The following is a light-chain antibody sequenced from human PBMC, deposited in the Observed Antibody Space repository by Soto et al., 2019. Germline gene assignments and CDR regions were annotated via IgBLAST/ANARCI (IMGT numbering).Light chain of an antibody. CDR2: DAS. J-gene: IGKJ4*01. CDR1: QSISSA. CDR3: QQGSDWLT. Sequence: EIVLTQSPATLSLSPGDRAILSCRASQSISSALAWYQQKPGQAPRLLIYDASDRATGIPAMFSGSRTGTVITITISILEPDYFAVYCCQQGSDWLTFGGGTRVEIK. V-gene: IGKV3-11*01.